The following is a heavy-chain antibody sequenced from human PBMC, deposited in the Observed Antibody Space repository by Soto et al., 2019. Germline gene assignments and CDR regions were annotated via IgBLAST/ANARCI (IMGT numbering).Heavy chain of an antibody. CDR3: ARSRYGSLPGDR. V-gene: IGHV1-18*01. Sequence: ASVKVSCKASGFTLTTYGVTWVRQAPGQGLEWMGCINANNGDTHYAQKFQGRVTMTTDTSTNTSYMELGSLRPDDTAVYYCARSRYGSLPGDRWAQGTLVPVS. J-gene: IGHJ5*02. CDR1: GFTLTTYG. CDR2: INANNGDT. D-gene: IGHD6-19*01.